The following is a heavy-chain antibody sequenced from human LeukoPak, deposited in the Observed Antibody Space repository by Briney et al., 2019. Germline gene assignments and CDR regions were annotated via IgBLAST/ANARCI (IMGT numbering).Heavy chain of an antibody. CDR1: GYTFTSYS. J-gene: IGHJ3*02. Sequence: GASVKVSCKASGYTFTSYSMNWLRQAPGQGLEWLGWINTNTGNPTYAQGFTGRFVFSLDTSVNTAYLQISSLKAEDTAVYYCARVVHPYDYESSGLTYDAFDIWGQGTMVTVSS. CDR3: ARVVHPYDYESSGLTYDAFDI. CDR2: INTNTGNP. V-gene: IGHV7-4-1*02. D-gene: IGHD3-22*01.